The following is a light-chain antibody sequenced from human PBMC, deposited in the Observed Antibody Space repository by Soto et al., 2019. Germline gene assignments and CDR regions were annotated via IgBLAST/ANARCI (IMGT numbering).Light chain of an antibody. CDR3: VSFTVHYSYV. CDR1: SGDVGAYDF. CDR2: DVS. J-gene: IGLJ1*01. V-gene: IGLV2-14*01. Sequence: QSALTQPASVSGSPGQSITISCTGTSGDVGAYDFVSWYQHHPGKAPRLVIYDVSRRPAGASDRFPGSKSGSTASLTISSLQAEDEADYYCVSFTVHYSYVFGTGTKVTVL.